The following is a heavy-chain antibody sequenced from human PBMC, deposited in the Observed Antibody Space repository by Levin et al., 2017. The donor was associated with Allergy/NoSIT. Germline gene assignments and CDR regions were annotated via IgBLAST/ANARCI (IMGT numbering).Heavy chain of an antibody. CDR2: ISTHNGNT. J-gene: IGHJ6*03. D-gene: IGHD2-2*01. V-gene: IGHV1-18*01. Sequence: GESLKISCQASGYTFKNYGISWVRQAPGQGLEWMGWISTHNGNTNYAQSFQGRVTMTTDTSTSTADMELRSLISDDTAVYYCARFVVTPVSYFYMDVWGKGTTVTVSS. CDR1: GYTFKNYG. CDR3: ARFVVTPVSYFYMDV.